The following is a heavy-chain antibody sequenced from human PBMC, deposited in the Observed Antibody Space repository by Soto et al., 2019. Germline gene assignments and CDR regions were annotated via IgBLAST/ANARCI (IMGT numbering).Heavy chain of an antibody. Sequence: SETLSLTCTVSGSSISSSSYFWGWIRQPPGKGLEWIGSIYYSGSTYYNPSLKSRVTVSVDTSKNQFSLKLSSVTAADTAVYYCARHPSDFWFDPWGQGTLVTVSS. V-gene: IGHV4-39*01. CDR3: ARHPSDFWFDP. CDR1: GSSISSSSYF. D-gene: IGHD2-21*02. J-gene: IGHJ5*02. CDR2: IYYSGST.